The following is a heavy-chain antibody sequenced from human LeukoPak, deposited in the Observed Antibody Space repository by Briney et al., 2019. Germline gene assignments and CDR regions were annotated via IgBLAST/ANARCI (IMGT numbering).Heavy chain of an antibody. D-gene: IGHD3-9*01. CDR1: GGSVGSGSYY. CDR3: ARVWRDYDILTGYYSNWFDP. J-gene: IGHJ5*02. CDR2: IYYSGST. Sequence: PSETLSLTCTVSGGSVGSGSYYWSWIRQPPGKGLEWIGYIYYSGSTNYNPSLKSRVTISVDTSKNQFSLKLSSVTAAVTAVYYCARVWRDYDILTGYYSNWFDPWGQGTLVTVSS. V-gene: IGHV4-61*01.